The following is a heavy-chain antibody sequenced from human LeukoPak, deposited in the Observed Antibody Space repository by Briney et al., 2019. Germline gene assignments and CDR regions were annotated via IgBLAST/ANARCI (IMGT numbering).Heavy chain of an antibody. Sequence: PSETLSLTCTVSGGSISSHYWSWIRQPPGKGLEWIGYIYYSGSTNYNPSLKSRVTISVDTSKNQFSLKLSSVTAADTAVYYCARSITMVRGVPQPLDYWGQGTLVTVSS. D-gene: IGHD3-10*01. V-gene: IGHV4-59*11. CDR1: GGSISSHY. CDR2: IYYSGST. J-gene: IGHJ4*02. CDR3: ARSITMVRGVPQPLDY.